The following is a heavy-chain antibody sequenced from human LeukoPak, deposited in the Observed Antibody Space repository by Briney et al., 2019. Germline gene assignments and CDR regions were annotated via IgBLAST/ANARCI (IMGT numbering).Heavy chain of an antibody. V-gene: IGHV4-61*02. CDR2: IYTSGTI. CDR1: GDSISSGTYS. D-gene: IGHD2-21*01. Sequence: SQTLSLTCTVSGDSISSGTYSWGWIRQPAGRPLEWIGRIYTSGTINYNPSLKSRFTISVDASKNQLSLKLSSATAADTAVYYCARDLKHIVAMDVWGKGTTVTVSS. CDR3: ARDLKHIVAMDV. J-gene: IGHJ6*03.